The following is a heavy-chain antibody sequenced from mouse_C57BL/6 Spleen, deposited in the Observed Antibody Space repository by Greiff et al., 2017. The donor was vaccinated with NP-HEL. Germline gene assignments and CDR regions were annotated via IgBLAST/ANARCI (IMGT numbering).Heavy chain of an antibody. D-gene: IGHD2-5*01. V-gene: IGHV1-50*01. CDR2: IDPSDSYT. J-gene: IGHJ1*03. Sequence: QVHVKQSGAELVKPGASVKLSCKASGYTFTSYWMQWVKQRPGQGLEWIGEIDPSDSYTNYNQKFKGKATLTVDTSSSTAYMQLSSLTSEDSAVYYCARKPPYYSNSDVWGTGTTVTVSS. CDR3: ARKPPYYSNSDV. CDR1: GYTFTSYW.